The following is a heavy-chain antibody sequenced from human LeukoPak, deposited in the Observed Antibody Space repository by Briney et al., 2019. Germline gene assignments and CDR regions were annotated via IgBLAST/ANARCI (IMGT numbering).Heavy chain of an antibody. J-gene: IGHJ4*02. CDR2: IKSKTDGGTT. V-gene: IGHV3-15*01. D-gene: IGHD6-13*01. CDR1: GFTFSNAW. CDR3: TTDLKNFRQQLADY. Sequence: GGSLRLSCAASGFTFSNAWMSWVRQAPGKGLEWVGRIKSKTDGGTTDYAAPVKGRFTISRDDSENTLYLQMNSLKTEDTAVYYCTTDLKNFRQQLADYWGQGTLVTVSS.